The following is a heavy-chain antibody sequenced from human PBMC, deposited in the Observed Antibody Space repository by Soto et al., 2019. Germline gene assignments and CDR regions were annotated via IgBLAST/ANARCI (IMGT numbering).Heavy chain of an antibody. D-gene: IGHD3-22*01. CDR2: IYYSGST. J-gene: IGHJ4*02. V-gene: IGHV4-61*01. CDR1: GGSVSSGSYY. Sequence: SETLSLTCSVSGGSVSSGSYYLSWIRQPPGKGLEWIGFIYYSGSTTYNPSLKSRVTISVDTSQNQFSLMLTSVTAADTAVYYCARPRSSGYAGEFDYWGQETLVTVSS. CDR3: ARPRSSGYAGEFDY.